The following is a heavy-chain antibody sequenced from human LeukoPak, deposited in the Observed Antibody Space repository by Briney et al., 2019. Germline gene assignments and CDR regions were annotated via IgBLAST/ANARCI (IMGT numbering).Heavy chain of an antibody. D-gene: IGHD3-22*01. J-gene: IGHJ4*02. V-gene: IGHV4-34*01. CDR1: GFNFGSCH. CDR2: INHSGST. Sequence: GSLRLSCAAPGFNFGSCHMNWVRQAPGKGLEWIGEINHSGSTNYNPSLKSRVTISVDTSKNQFSLKLSSVTAADTAVYYCARGRRLYYYDSSGYYRPFDYWGQGTLVTVSS. CDR3: ARGRRLYYYDSSGYYRPFDY.